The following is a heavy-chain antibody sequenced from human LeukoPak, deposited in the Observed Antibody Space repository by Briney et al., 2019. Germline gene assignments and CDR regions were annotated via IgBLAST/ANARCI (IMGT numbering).Heavy chain of an antibody. D-gene: IGHD6-13*01. CDR2: INSDESIR. V-gene: IGHV3-74*01. Sequence: HPGGSLRLSCAASGFTFSSYWMHWVRQAPGRGLMWVSRINSDESIRSFADSVKGRFTISRDNAKNTLYLQMNSLRAEDTAVYYCARDIATAGHLAFDYWGQGILVTVSS. CDR3: ARDIATAGHLAFDY. CDR1: GFTFSSYW. J-gene: IGHJ4*02.